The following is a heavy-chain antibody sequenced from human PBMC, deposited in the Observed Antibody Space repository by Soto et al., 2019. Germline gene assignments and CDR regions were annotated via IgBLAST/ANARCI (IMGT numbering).Heavy chain of an antibody. Sequence: EVQLVESGGGLVQPGGSLRLSCAASGLTVSSNYMSWVRQAPGKGLEWVSVIYSGGRTYYADSVTGRFTITRDNSKNTVYLQMNSLRAEDTAVYYCARLRFLQETLDAFDIWGQGTMVTVSS. CDR1: GLTVSSNY. CDR2: IYSGGRT. V-gene: IGHV3-66*01. CDR3: ARLRFLQETLDAFDI. J-gene: IGHJ3*02. D-gene: IGHD4-4*01.